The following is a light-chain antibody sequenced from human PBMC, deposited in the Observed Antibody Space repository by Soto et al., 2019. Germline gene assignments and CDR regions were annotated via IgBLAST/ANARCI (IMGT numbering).Light chain of an antibody. CDR1: SSDVGGYNY. Sequence: HYAGTQRASVSGSTGESVTISCTGTSSDVGGYNYVSWYQQHPGKAPKLLIYEVSNRPSGVSNRFSGSKSGNTASLTISGLQAEDEADYYCSSYTSSSTHNYVFGTGPRVTVL. J-gene: IGLJ1*01. V-gene: IGLV2-14*01. CDR3: SSYTSSSTHNYV. CDR2: EVS.